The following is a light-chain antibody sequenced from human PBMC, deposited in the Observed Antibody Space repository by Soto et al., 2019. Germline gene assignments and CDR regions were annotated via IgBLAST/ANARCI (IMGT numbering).Light chain of an antibody. CDR1: QSLTTN. V-gene: IGKV3-15*01. J-gene: IGKJ1*01. CDR2: DAS. CDR3: QQYNNWWT. Sequence: EVVMTQSPGTLSVSPGGRATLSCRASQSLTTNLAWYQQKPGQAPRLLIHDASTRATGIPARFSGSGSGTEFTLTISSLQSEDFAVYYCQQYNNWWTFGQGTKVDI.